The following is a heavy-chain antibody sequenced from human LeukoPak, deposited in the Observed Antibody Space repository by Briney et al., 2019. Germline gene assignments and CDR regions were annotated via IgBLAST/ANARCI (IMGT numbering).Heavy chain of an antibody. CDR3: AREERYGGSGWYSD. D-gene: IGHD6-19*01. Sequence: GGSLRLSCAVSGFTFSSYDMHWVRQATGKGLEWVSAIDSAGDTYYPGSVKGRFTISRENAKNSLYLQMNSLRAGDTAVYYCAREERYGGSGWYSDWGQGTLVTVSS. J-gene: IGHJ4*02. CDR1: GFTFSSYD. CDR2: IDSAGDT. V-gene: IGHV3-13*01.